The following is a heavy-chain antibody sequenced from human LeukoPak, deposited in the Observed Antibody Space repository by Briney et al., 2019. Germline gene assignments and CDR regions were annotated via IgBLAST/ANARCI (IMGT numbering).Heavy chain of an antibody. CDR1: GFTFDDYA. CDR3: AKDIGMDYYDSSGYSNYFDY. Sequence: GGSLRLSCAASGFTFDDYAMHWVRQAPGKGLEWVSGISWNSGSIGYADSVKGRFTISRDNAENSLYLQMNSLRAEDTALYYCAKDIGMDYYDSSGYSNYFDYWGQGTLVTVSS. J-gene: IGHJ4*02. V-gene: IGHV3-9*01. CDR2: ISWNSGSI. D-gene: IGHD3-22*01.